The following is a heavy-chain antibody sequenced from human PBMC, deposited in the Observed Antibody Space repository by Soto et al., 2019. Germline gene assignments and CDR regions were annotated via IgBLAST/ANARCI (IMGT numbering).Heavy chain of an antibody. D-gene: IGHD3-22*01. Sequence: GASVKVSCKASGGTFSSYSISWVRQAPGQGLEWMGGIIPIFGTANYAQKFQGRVTITADESTSTVHMELSSLKSEDTAVYYCARDKPDHYDSSGYSHVGDVFDIWGQGTMVTVSS. CDR3: ARDKPDHYDSSGYSHVGDVFDI. V-gene: IGHV1-69*13. CDR1: GGTFSSYS. J-gene: IGHJ3*02. CDR2: IIPIFGTA.